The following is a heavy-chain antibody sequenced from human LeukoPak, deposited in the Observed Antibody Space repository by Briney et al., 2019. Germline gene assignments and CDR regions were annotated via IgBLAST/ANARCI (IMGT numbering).Heavy chain of an antibody. CDR2: INPNSGGT. D-gene: IGHD2-8*01. Sequence: ASVKVSCKASGYTFTGYYMHWVRQAPGQGLEWMGWINPNSGGTNYAQKFQGRVTMTRDTSISTAYMELSRLRSDDTAVYYCARGPPNIVLMEYALNWFDPWGQGTLVTVSS. CDR1: GYTFTGYY. CDR3: ARGPPNIVLMEYALNWFDP. J-gene: IGHJ5*02. V-gene: IGHV1-2*02.